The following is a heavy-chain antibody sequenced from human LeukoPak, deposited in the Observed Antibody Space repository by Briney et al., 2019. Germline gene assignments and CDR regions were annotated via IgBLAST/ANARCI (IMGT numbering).Heavy chain of an antibody. D-gene: IGHD6-13*01. J-gene: IGHJ4*02. CDR3: ARGPIAAAGDY. CDR1: GYTFTGYY. V-gene: IGHV1-18*04. Sequence: EASVKVSCKASGYTFTGYYMHWVRQAPGQGLEWMGWINANNGDTNYAQNLQGRVTMTRDTSTSTAYMELRSLRSDDTAVYYCARGPIAAAGDYWGQGTLVTVSS. CDR2: INANNGDT.